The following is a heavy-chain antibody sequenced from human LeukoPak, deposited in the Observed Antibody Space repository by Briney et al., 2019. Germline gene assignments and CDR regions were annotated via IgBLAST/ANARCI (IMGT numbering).Heavy chain of an antibody. V-gene: IGHV3-53*01. CDR3: ATGRLRGPLDY. CDR1: GFTFSSYA. Sequence: GGSLRLSCAASGFTFSSYAMSWVRQAPGKGLEWVSIISGGGDTYYADSVKGRFTISRDIFKNTLYLQMNSLRADDTAVYYCATGRLRGPLDYWGQGTLVTVSS. J-gene: IGHJ4*02. CDR2: ISGGGDT. D-gene: IGHD4-17*01.